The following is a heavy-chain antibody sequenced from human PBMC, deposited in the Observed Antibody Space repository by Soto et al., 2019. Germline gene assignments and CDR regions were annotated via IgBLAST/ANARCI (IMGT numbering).Heavy chain of an antibody. V-gene: IGHV3-20*04. CDR3: ARGVIYFSGGSCYPVC. J-gene: IGHJ4*02. CDR1: GFTFDDYG. Sequence: EVPLVESGGSVVRPGGSLRLSCAASGFTFDDYGMSWVRQAPGKGLEWVSGIHWNGDSTGYADSVTGRFTISRDNAKNSLYLQMSSLRAVDTALYYYARGVIYFSGGSCYPVCWGQGTLVTVSA. CDR2: IHWNGDST. D-gene: IGHD2-15*01.